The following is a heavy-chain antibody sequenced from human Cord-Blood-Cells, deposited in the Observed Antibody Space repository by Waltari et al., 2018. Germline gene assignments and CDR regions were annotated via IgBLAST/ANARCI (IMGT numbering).Heavy chain of an antibody. D-gene: IGHD2-15*01. V-gene: IGHV3-30-3*01. Sequence: QVQLVESGGGVVQPGRSLRLSCAASGFTFSSHALHWVRQAPGKGLELVAVISYDGSNKYYADSVKGRFTISRDNSKNTLYLQMNSLRAEDTAVYYCATVSGGYFDYWGQGTLVTVSS. CDR1: GFTFSSHA. CDR3: ATVSGGYFDY. J-gene: IGHJ4*02. CDR2: ISYDGSNK.